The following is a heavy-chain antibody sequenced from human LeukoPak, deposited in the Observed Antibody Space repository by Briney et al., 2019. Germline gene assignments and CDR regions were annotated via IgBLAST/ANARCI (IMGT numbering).Heavy chain of an antibody. D-gene: IGHD4-23*01. CDR3: ARDRSWGFYGGNSLYYYYYIDV. CDR1: GGSISSGIYY. J-gene: IGHJ6*03. Sequence: SQTLSLTCTVSGGSISSGIYYWSWIRQPAGKGLEWIGRIYTSGSTNYNPSLKSRVTISVDTSKNQFSLKLSSVTAADTAVYYCARDRSWGFYGGNSLYYYYYIDVWGKGTTVTVSS. V-gene: IGHV4-61*02. CDR2: IYTSGST.